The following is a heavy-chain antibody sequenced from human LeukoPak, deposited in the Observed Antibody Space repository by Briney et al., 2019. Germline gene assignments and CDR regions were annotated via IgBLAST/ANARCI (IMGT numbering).Heavy chain of an antibody. Sequence: GGSLRLSCAASGFTFSSYAMSWVRQAPVKGLEWVATFGVNGRSVYYAESVKGRFTVSADNSKDTLYLQMNSLRAEDTALYYCAKPGEPTNYFFDYWGQGALVTVSS. D-gene: IGHD2-21*01. CDR2: FGVNGRSV. CDR1: GFTFSSYA. CDR3: AKPGEPTNYFFDY. J-gene: IGHJ4*02. V-gene: IGHV3-23*05.